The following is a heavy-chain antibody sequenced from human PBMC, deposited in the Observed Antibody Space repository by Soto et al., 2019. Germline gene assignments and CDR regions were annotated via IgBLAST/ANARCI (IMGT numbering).Heavy chain of an antibody. D-gene: IGHD3-10*01. Sequence: SETLSITCAFYGGSFSVYYWSWIRQPPGKGLDWIGEINHSGSTNYNPSLKSRVTISVDTSKNQSSLKLSSVTAADTAVYYCARDGWFGELSYYYYYGMDVWGQGTTVTVSS. V-gene: IGHV4-34*01. CDR3: ARDGWFGELSYYYYYGMDV. CDR1: GGSFSVYY. J-gene: IGHJ6*01. CDR2: INHSGST.